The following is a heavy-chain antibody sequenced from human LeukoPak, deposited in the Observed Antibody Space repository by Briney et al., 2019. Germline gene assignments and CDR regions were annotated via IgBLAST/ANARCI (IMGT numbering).Heavy chain of an antibody. J-gene: IGHJ3*02. Sequence: SYTLSFSCTASGGSISSYYWSWIRQPPGKGLELIGIIYYSWSTNYNPSFKSRVTISVDTSKNQFSLKLSSVTAADTAVYYCASHGRLELLMSAFDIWGQGTMVTVSS. CDR3: ASHGRLELLMSAFDI. CDR1: GGSISSYY. CDR2: IYYSWST. V-gene: IGHV4-59*08. D-gene: IGHD1-26*01.